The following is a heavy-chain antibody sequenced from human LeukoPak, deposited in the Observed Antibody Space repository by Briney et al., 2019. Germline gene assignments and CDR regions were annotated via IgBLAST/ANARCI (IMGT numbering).Heavy chain of an antibody. CDR1: GFSFDEYA. CDR2: INWDSSNT. Sequence: GGSLRLSCAAAGFSFDEYAMHWVRQAPGKGLEWVSGINWDSSNTGYAGSVKGRFTISRDNAESSLYLQMNGLRAEDTALYSCAKGVGGSNFLVGVTGASVDTWGQGKLVTVSS. D-gene: IGHD1-26*01. CDR3: AKGVGGSNFLVGVTGASVDT. J-gene: IGHJ5*02. V-gene: IGHV3-9*01.